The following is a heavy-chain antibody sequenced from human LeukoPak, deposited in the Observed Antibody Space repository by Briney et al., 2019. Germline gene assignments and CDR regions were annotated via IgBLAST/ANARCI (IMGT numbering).Heavy chain of an antibody. CDR2: ITSGSSTI. Sequence: GGSLRLSCAASGFTFSLYSMNWVRQAPGKGLEWVSYITSGSSTIYYAESVRGRFTISRDNAKNSLFLQMNSLRAEDTAVYYCARDGGGDYWGQGTLVTVSS. CDR1: GFTFSLYS. V-gene: IGHV3-48*01. D-gene: IGHD3-16*01. CDR3: ARDGGGDY. J-gene: IGHJ4*02.